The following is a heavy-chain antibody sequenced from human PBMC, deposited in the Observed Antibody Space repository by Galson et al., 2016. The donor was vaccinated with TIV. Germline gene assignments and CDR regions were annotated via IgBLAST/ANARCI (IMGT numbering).Heavy chain of an antibody. J-gene: IGHJ4*02. Sequence: SLRLSCAASGFTFSNYAMHWVLQAPGKGLEWVAVISYDDGSNQFYADSVKGRFTISKDNSKNTLYLQMNSLRAEDTAVYYCVRDLQQWIFDYWGQGTLVTVSS. V-gene: IGHV3-30*04. CDR1: GFTFSNYA. D-gene: IGHD6-19*01. CDR2: ISYDDGSNQ. CDR3: VRDLQQWIFDY.